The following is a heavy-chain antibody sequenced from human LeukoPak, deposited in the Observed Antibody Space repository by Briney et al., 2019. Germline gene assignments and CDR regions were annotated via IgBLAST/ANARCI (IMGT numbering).Heavy chain of an antibody. J-gene: IGHJ6*02. CDR3: ARAEVPAALLYGMDV. CDR1: GFTFSDYY. D-gene: IGHD2-2*01. V-gene: IGHV3-53*01. Sequence: AGGSLRLSCAASGFTFSDYYMSWVRQAPGKGLEWVSVIYSGGSTYYADSVKGRFTISRDNSKNTLYLQMNSLRAEDTAVYYCARAEVPAALLYGMDVWGQGTTVTVSS. CDR2: IYSGGST.